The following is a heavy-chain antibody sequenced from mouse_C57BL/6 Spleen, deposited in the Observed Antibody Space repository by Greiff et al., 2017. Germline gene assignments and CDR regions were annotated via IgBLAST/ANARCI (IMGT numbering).Heavy chain of an antibody. CDR3: ARDRDGNLWFAY. V-gene: IGHV5-4*01. Sequence: EVQRVESGGGLVKPGGSLKLSCAASGFTFSSYAMSWVRQTPEKRLEWVATISDGGSYTYYPDNVKGRFTISRDNAKNNLYLQMSHLKSEDTAMYYCARDRDGNLWFAYWGQGTLVTVSA. CDR1: GFTFSSYA. CDR2: ISDGGSYT. J-gene: IGHJ3*01. D-gene: IGHD2-1*01.